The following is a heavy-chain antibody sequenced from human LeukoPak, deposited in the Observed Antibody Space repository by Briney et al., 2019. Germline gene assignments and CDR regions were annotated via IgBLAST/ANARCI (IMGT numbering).Heavy chain of an antibody. CDR3: ARHQYSSGWGGFGNYYYYYGMDV. CDR2: IYYSGST. CDR1: GDSISRYY. Sequence: SETLSLTCTVSGDSISRYYWSWIRQPPGKGLEWIGYIYYSGSTNYNPSLKSRVTISVDTSKNQFSLKLSSVTAADTAVYYCARHQYSSGWGGFGNYYYYYGMDVWGQGTTVTVSS. V-gene: IGHV4-59*08. D-gene: IGHD6-19*01. J-gene: IGHJ6*02.